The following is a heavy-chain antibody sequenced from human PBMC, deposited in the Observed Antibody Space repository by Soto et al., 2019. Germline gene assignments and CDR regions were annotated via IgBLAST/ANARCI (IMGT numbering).Heavy chain of an antibody. D-gene: IGHD2-21*01. CDR3: AKIVNRHSLVPVFDQ. J-gene: IGHJ4*02. V-gene: IGHV3-9*01. Sequence: QLVESGGGLVQPGRSLRLSCVASGFRFSEYAIHWVRQAPGKGLEWVSGIRWDSGSINYAGSVRGRFTVSRDNSKNSLCVHMTSLRSEDTAFYYCAKIVNRHSLVPVFDQWGQGALVSVSS. CDR2: IRWDSGSI. CDR1: GFRFSEYA.